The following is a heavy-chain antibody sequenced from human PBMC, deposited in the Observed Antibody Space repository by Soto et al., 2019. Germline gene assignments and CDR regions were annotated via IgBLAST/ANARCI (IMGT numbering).Heavy chain of an antibody. D-gene: IGHD3-10*01. CDR3: ARGISLRITMVRGVINPGNWFDP. CDR1: GGSFSGYY. Sequence: SETLSLTCAVNGGSFSGYYWSWIRQPPGKGLEWIGEINHSGSTNYNPSLKSRVTISVDTSKNQFSLKLSSVTAADTAVYYCARGISLRITMVRGVINPGNWFDPWGQGTLVTVSS. CDR2: INHSGST. V-gene: IGHV4-34*01. J-gene: IGHJ5*02.